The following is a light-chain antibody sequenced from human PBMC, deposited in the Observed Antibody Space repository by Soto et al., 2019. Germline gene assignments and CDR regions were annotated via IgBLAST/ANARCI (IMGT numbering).Light chain of an antibody. J-gene: IGLJ3*02. CDR3: QTWGTGIQV. Sequence: QPVLTQSPSASASLGASVKLTCTLSSGHSTYAIAWHQQQPEKGPRYFMKLNSDGSHSKGDGIPDRFSGSSSGAVRYLTISSPQSEDEADYYCQTWGTGIQVFGGGTKLTVL. V-gene: IGLV4-69*01. CDR2: LNSDGSH. CDR1: SGHSTYA.